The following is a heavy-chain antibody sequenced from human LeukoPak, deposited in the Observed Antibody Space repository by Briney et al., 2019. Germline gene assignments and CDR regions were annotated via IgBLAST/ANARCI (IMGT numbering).Heavy chain of an antibody. V-gene: IGHV4-38-2*02. CDR2: IYHSGST. J-gene: IGHJ5*02. CDR1: GYSISSGYY. CDR3: ARLKRSWDYNWFDP. Sequence: PSETLSLTCTVSGYSISSGYYWGWIRQPPGKGLEWIGSIYHSGSTYYNPSLKSRVTISVDTSKNQFSLKLSSVTAADTAVYYCARLKRSWDYNWFDPWGQGTLVTVSS. D-gene: IGHD6-13*01.